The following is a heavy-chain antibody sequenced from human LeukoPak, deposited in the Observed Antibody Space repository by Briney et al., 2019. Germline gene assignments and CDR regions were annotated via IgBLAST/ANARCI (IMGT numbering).Heavy chain of an antibody. CDR1: GFTFSGYS. Sequence: GGSLRLSCAASGFTFSGYSMNWVRQAPGKGLEWVSSISSSSSYIYYADSVKGRFTISRDNAKNSLYLQMNSLRAEDTAVYYCARQHYYYDSSGHWYFDLWGRGTLVTVSS. J-gene: IGHJ2*01. D-gene: IGHD3-22*01. CDR3: ARQHYYYDSSGHWYFDL. CDR2: ISSSSSYI. V-gene: IGHV3-21*01.